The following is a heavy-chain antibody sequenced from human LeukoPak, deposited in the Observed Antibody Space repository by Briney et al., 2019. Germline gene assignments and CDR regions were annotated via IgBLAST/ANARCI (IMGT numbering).Heavy chain of an antibody. J-gene: IGHJ3*02. CDR3: ARGGPDAFDI. Sequence: PGGSLRLSCAASAFTFSSYWMSWVRQAPGKGLEWVANIKQDGSEKYYVDSVKGRFTISRDNAKNSLYLQMNSLRAEDTAVYYCARGGPDAFDIWGQGTMVTVSS. CDR2: IKQDGSEK. V-gene: IGHV3-7*01. CDR1: AFTFSSYW.